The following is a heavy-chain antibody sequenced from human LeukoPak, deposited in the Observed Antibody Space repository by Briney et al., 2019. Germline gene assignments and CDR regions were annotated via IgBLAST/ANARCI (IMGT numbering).Heavy chain of an antibody. Sequence: PSQTLSLTCSVSGGSISSGDYYWSWIRQPPGKGPEWIGYTHYSGRTYYNPSLKSRLTISADTSTNQFSLRLSSVTAADAALYYCARTYCSGGTCYGLDYWGQGTLVTVSS. V-gene: IGHV4-30-4*08. CDR3: ARTYCSGGTCYGLDY. CDR1: GGSISSGDYY. J-gene: IGHJ4*02. D-gene: IGHD2-15*01. CDR2: THYSGRT.